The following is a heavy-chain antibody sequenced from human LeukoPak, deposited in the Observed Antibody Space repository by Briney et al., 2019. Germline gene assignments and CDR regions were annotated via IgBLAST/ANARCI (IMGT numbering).Heavy chain of an antibody. Sequence: PSETLSLTCAVSGGSISSSNWWSWVRQPPGKGLEWIGEINHSGSTNYNPSLKSRVTISVDTSKNQFSLKLSSVTAADTAVYYCARLPSGTPWGQGTLVTVSS. CDR1: GGSISSSNW. CDR3: ARLPSGTP. CDR2: INHSGST. J-gene: IGHJ5*02. D-gene: IGHD1-26*01. V-gene: IGHV4-4*02.